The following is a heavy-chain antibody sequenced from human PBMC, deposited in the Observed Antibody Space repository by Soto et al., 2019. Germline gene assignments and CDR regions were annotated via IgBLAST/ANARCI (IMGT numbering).Heavy chain of an antibody. Sequence: SETLSLTCTVSGGSISSGGYYWSWIRQHPGKGLEWIGYIYYSGSTYYNPSLKSRVTISVDTSKNQFSLKLSSVTAADTAVYYCATEDMYQMTSIYWGQGTLVTVSS. CDR3: ATEDMYQMTSIY. D-gene: IGHD2-15*01. CDR2: IYYSGST. CDR1: GGSISSGGYY. J-gene: IGHJ4*02. V-gene: IGHV4-31*03.